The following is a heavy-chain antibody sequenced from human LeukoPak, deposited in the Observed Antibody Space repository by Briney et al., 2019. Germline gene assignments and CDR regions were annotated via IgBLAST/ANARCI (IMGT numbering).Heavy chain of an antibody. CDR1: GFTFSSYG. Sequence: GGSLRLSCAASGFTFSSYGMSWVRQAPGKGLEWVSAISGSGDYTYYADSVKGRFTISRDNSKNTLYLQMNSLRAEDTAVYYCAKWFWDFWSGYYMSYYMDVWGKGTTVTVSS. CDR3: AKWFWDFWSGYYMSYYMDV. J-gene: IGHJ6*03. V-gene: IGHV3-23*01. CDR2: ISGSGDYT. D-gene: IGHD3-3*01.